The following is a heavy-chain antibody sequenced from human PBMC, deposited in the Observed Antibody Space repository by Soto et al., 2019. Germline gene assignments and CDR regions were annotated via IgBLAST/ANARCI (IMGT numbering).Heavy chain of an antibody. Sequence: GASVKFSCKASGYTFTDYYMHWVRQAPGQGLEWMGWLNPNNGETAYAQTFQGRVTMTWNATTGTVYLELSSLRSEDTAMYYCARVSSIAARRSFDSWGQGTLVTVSS. D-gene: IGHD6-6*01. CDR2: LNPNNGET. V-gene: IGHV1-8*02. CDR1: GYTFTDYY. J-gene: IGHJ4*02. CDR3: ARVSSIAARRSFDS.